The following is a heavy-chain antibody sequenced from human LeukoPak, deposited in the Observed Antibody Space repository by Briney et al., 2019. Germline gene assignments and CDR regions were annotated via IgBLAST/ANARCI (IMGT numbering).Heavy chain of an antibody. J-gene: IGHJ4*02. V-gene: IGHV3-74*01. CDR2: INSDGSWT. CDR1: GNYW. D-gene: IGHD2-2*01. Sequence: GGSLRLSCAASGNYWMHWVGQAPGKGLVWVSHINSDGSWTSYADSVKGRFTISKDNAKNTVYLQMNNLRVEDTAVYYCVSFYETYWGRGTLVTVSS. CDR3: VSFYETY.